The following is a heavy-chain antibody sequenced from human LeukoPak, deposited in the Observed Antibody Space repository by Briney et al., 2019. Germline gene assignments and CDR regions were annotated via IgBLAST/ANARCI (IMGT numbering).Heavy chain of an antibody. Sequence: PSETLSLTCTVSGGSISSYYWSWLRQPPGKGLEWIGYIYYSGSTNYNPSLKSRVTISVDTSKNQFSLKLSSVTAADTAVYYCARVYSSSWYSYYYYMDVWGKGTTVTVSS. D-gene: IGHD6-13*01. V-gene: IGHV4-59*01. CDR3: ARVYSSSWYSYYYYMDV. J-gene: IGHJ6*03. CDR1: GGSISSYY. CDR2: IYYSGST.